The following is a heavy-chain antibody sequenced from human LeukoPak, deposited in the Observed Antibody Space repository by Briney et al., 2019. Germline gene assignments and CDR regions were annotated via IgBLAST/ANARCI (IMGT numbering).Heavy chain of an antibody. D-gene: IGHD3-9*01. CDR1: GYTFTGYY. CDR2: INPNSGGT. J-gene: IGHJ4*02. Sequence: ASVKVSCKASGYTFTGYYMHWVRQAPGQGLEWMGWINPNSGGTNYAQKFQGRVTMTRDTSTSTSYMELSRLRSDDTAVYYCARSHYDILTGYPYYFDYWGQGTLVTVSS. V-gene: IGHV1-2*02. CDR3: ARSHYDILTGYPYYFDY.